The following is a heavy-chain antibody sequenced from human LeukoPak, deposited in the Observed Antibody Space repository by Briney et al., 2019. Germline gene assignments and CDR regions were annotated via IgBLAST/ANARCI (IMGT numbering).Heavy chain of an antibody. D-gene: IGHD6-19*01. Sequence: PSETLSLTCTVSGGSINSYYWSWIRQPPGKGLEWIEYIYYSGSTSYNPSLKSRVTISVDTSKNQFSLKLSSVTAADTAVYYCARERGSGWYDPLFDFWGQGTLVTVSS. J-gene: IGHJ4*02. V-gene: IGHV4-59*01. CDR2: IYYSGST. CDR1: GGSINSYY. CDR3: ARERGSGWYDPLFDF.